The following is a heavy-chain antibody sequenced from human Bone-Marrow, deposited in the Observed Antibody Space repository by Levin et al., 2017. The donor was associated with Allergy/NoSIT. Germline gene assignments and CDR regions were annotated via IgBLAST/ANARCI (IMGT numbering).Heavy chain of an antibody. J-gene: IGHJ4*02. V-gene: IGHV3-30*18. Sequence: GGSLRLSCVASGFSFSTYGMHWVRQAPGKGLEWLASISYDGSHNTYADSVRGRFTISKDNPRDTLYLQMNSLRAEDTAVYYCAKSAEYYVGSFDFWGQGTLVSVSS. D-gene: IGHD2/OR15-2a*01. CDR1: GFSFSTYG. CDR2: ISYDGSHN. CDR3: AKSAEYYVGSFDF.